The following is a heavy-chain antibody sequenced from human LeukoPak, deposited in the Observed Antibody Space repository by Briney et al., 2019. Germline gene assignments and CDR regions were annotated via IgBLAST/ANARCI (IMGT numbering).Heavy chain of an antibody. CDR3: ARERITMVRGVIGGWYFDL. J-gene: IGHJ2*01. V-gene: IGHV4-30-2*01. CDR1: GGSISSGGYS. CDR2: IYHSGST. D-gene: IGHD3-10*01. Sequence: SQTLSLTCAVSGGSISSGGYSWSWIRQPPGKGLEWIGYIYHSGSTYYNPSLKSRVTISVDRSKNQFSLKLSSVIAADTAVCYCARERITMVRGVIGGWYFDLWGRGTLVTVSS.